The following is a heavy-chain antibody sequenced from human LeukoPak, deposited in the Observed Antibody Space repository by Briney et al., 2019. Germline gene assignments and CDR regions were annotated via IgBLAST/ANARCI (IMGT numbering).Heavy chain of an antibody. V-gene: IGHV4-59*08. CDR2: IYYSGST. CDR3: ARLSQGFDT. J-gene: IGHJ3*02. Sequence: SETLSLTCAVYGGSFSGYYWSWIRQPPGKGLEWIGYIYYSGSTNYNPSLKSRVTISVDTSKNQFSLKLSSVTAADTAVYYCARLSQGFDTWGQGTMVTVSS. CDR1: GGSFSGYY.